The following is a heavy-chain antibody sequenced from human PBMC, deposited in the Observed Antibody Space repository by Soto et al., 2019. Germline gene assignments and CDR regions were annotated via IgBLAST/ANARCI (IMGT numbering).Heavy chain of an antibody. D-gene: IGHD3-10*01. CDR2: INSDGSST. Sequence: EVQLVESGGGLVQPGGSLRLSCAASGFTFSSYWMHWVRQAPGKGLVWVSRINSDGSSTSYADSVKGRFTISRDNAKNTLYLQMNSLRAEDTAVYYCAGSFGELSWGSYWYFDLWGRGTLVTVSS. CDR1: GFTFSSYW. J-gene: IGHJ2*01. CDR3: AGSFGELSWGSYWYFDL. V-gene: IGHV3-74*01.